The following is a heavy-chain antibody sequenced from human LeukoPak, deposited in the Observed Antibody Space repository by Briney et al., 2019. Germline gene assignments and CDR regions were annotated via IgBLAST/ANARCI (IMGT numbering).Heavy chain of an antibody. CDR2: ISSSGGSI. Sequence: GGSLRLSCAASVFTFRNYEINWVRQAPGKGLEWVSYISSSGGSIYYADSVKGRFTISRDNAKNSLYMQMNSLRAEDTAVYYCARGYRYGYDYWGQGTLVTVSS. CDR3: ARGYRYGYDY. J-gene: IGHJ4*02. V-gene: IGHV3-48*03. CDR1: VFTFRNYE. D-gene: IGHD5-18*01.